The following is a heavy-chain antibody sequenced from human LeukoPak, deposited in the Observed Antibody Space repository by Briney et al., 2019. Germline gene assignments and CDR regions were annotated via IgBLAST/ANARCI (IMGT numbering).Heavy chain of an antibody. D-gene: IGHD6-25*01. V-gene: IGHV4-59*08. CDR1: GGLISNYY. J-gene: IGHJ4*02. CDR3: AGSRGLAGAATVIDY. CDR2: VYNSGIT. Sequence: SETLSLTCTVSGGLISNYYWTWIRQSPGQGLEWIGYVYNSGITDYNPSLKSRLTISVDTSKNQFSLKLSSMTAADTAVYYCAGSRGLAGAATVIDYWGQGTLVTVSS.